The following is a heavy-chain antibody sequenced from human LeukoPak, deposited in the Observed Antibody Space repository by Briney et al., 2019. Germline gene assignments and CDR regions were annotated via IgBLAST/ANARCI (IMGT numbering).Heavy chain of an antibody. J-gene: IGHJ4*02. CDR2: INPSGGST. D-gene: IGHD6-19*01. CDR3: ARSYSSGWYFDY. V-gene: IGHV1-46*01. Sequence: ASVKVSCKASGYTFTSYYMHWVRQAPRQGLEWMGIINPSGGSTSYAQKFQGRVTMTRDTSTSTVYMELSSLRSEDTAVYYCARSYSSGWYFDYWGQGTLVTVSS. CDR1: GYTFTSYY.